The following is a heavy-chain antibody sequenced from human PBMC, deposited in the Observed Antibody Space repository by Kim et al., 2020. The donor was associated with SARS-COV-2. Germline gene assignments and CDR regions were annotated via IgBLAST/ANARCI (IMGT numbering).Heavy chain of an antibody. CDR2: YSGST. Sequence: YSGSTYYNPSLKSRVTISVDTSKNQFSLKLSSVTAADTAVYYCARGPGDYWGQGTLVTVSS. CDR3: ARGPGDY. V-gene: IGHV4-39*01. J-gene: IGHJ4*02.